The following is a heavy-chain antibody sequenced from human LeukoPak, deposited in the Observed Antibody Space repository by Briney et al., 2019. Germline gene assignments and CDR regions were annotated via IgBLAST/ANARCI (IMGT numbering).Heavy chain of an antibody. CDR2: ISYDGSNK. Sequence: PGGSLRLSCAASGFTFSTYGMHWVRQAPGKGLEWVAVISYDGSNKYYADSVKGRFTISRDNAKDSLYLQMNSLRDEDTALYYCARVGRQQTQDNWFDTWGQGTLVTVSS. CDR3: ARVGRQQTQDNWFDT. D-gene: IGHD6-13*01. J-gene: IGHJ5*02. CDR1: GFTFSTYG. V-gene: IGHV3-30*03.